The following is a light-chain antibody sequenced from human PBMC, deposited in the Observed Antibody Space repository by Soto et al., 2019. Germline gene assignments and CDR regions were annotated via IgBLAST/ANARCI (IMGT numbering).Light chain of an antibody. V-gene: IGKV3-20*01. J-gene: IGKJ1*01. CDR1: QSISSNY. CDR3: HQYGSSPRT. CDR2: ATS. Sequence: EIVLTQSPGALSLSPGERATLSGRASQSISSNYLAWYQQKPGQAPRLLIHATSSRATGIPDRFSGSGSGTDFTLTIGRLEPEDFAVYYCHQYGSSPRTFGHGTKVEIK.